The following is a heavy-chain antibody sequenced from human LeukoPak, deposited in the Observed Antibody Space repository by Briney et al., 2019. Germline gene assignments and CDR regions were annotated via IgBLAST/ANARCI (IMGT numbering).Heavy chain of an antibody. CDR2: IYYSGST. D-gene: IGHD6-6*01. CDR3: ARDRMPYSSSSWFDP. V-gene: IGHV4-59*01. CDR1: GGSISSYN. Sequence: PSETLSLTCTVSGGSISSYNWSWIRQPPGKGLEWIGHIYYSGSTNYNPSLKSRVTISVDTSKNQFSLKLSSVTAADTAVYYCARDRMPYSSSSWFDPWGQGTLVTVSS. J-gene: IGHJ5*02.